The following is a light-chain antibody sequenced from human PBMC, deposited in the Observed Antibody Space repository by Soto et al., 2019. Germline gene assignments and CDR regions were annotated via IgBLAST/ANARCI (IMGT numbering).Light chain of an antibody. CDR3: QQYGSSFT. Sequence: EIVLTQSPGTLSLSPGEGATLSCRASQSVSSNYLAWYQQKTGQAPRLLIYGASSRATGIPDRFSGSGSGTDFTLTISRLKPEDFAVYYCQQYGSSFTFGPGTKVDIK. V-gene: IGKV3-20*01. CDR2: GAS. J-gene: IGKJ3*01. CDR1: QSVSSNY.